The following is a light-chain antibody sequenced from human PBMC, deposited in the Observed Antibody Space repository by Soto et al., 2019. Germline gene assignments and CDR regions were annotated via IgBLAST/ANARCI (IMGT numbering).Light chain of an antibody. J-gene: IGKJ1*01. V-gene: IGKV3-11*01. CDR2: DAS. CDR3: QPRRNRPRT. Sequence: EIVLSQSPAILSLSPGDRATLSCRASQSVSRYLAWYQQKPGQAPRLLIYDASDRATGIPARFSGSESGTDFTLTISCLEPEDFAVYYCQPRRNRPRTFGQGTQVDIK. CDR1: QSVSRY.